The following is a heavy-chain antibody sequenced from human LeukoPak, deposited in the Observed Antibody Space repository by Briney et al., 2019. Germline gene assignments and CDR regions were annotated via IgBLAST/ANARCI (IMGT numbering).Heavy chain of an antibody. CDR2: IYYSGST. J-gene: IGHJ5*02. V-gene: IGHV4-38-2*02. CDR3: ARGSSVNWFDP. CDR1: GYSITSGYY. Sequence: SETLSLTCTVSGYSITSGYYWGWIRQPPGKGLEWIGSIYYSGSTYYNPSLEGRVTVSVDTSKNQFSLKLSSVTAADTAVYYCARGSSVNWFDPWGQGTLVTVSS. D-gene: IGHD2-2*01.